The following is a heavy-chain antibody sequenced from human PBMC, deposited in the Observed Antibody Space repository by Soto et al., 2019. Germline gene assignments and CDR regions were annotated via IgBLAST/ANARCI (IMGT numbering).Heavy chain of an antibody. D-gene: IGHD5-18*01. J-gene: IGHJ4*02. CDR2: ISHSGST. Sequence: SETLSLTCTVSGGSISSGNYYWSWIRQPPGKGLEWIGFISHSGSTYYSLSLKSRVTISVDTSKNQFSLNLSFVTAADTAVYYCATMGTPATGLYYFDYWGQGTLVTV. CDR1: GGSISSGNYY. V-gene: IGHV4-30-4*01. CDR3: ATMGTPATGLYYFDY.